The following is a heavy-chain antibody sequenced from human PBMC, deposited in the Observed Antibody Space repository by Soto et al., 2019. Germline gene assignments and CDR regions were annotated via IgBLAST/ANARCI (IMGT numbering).Heavy chain of an antibody. J-gene: IGHJ3*02. CDR3: AREEYKWGYSSSPGRAFDI. D-gene: IGHD6-6*01. Sequence: ASVKVSCKASGGTFSSYTISWVRQAPGQGLEWMGRIIPILGIANYAQKFQGRVTITADKSTSTAYMELSSLRSEDTAVYYCAREEYKWGYSSSPGRAFDIWGQGTMVTVSS. CDR1: GGTFSSYT. V-gene: IGHV1-69*04. CDR2: IIPILGIA.